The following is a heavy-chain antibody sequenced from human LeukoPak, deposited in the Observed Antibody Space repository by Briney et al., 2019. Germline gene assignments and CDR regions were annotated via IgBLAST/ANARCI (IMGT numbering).Heavy chain of an antibody. CDR1: GGSISSGDYY. J-gene: IGHJ4*02. CDR3: ARGLGYCSGGSCSAGPNFDY. Sequence: SETLSLTCTVSGGSISSGDYYWSWIRQPPGTGLEWIGYIYYSGSTYYNPSLKSRVTISVDTSKNQFSLKLSSVTAADTAVYYCARGLGYCSGGSCSAGPNFDYWGQGTLVTVSS. D-gene: IGHD2-15*01. CDR2: IYYSGST. V-gene: IGHV4-30-4*01.